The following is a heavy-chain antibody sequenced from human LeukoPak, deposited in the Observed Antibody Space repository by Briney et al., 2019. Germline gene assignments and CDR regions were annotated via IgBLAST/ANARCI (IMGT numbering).Heavy chain of an antibody. CDR1: GGSISSYY. D-gene: IGHD3-22*01. V-gene: IGHV4-59*12. Sequence: SETLSLTCTVSGGSISSYYWSWIRQPPGKGLEWIGYIYYSGSTNYNPSLKSRVTISVDTSKNQFSLKLSSVTAADTAVYYCARGSHYYDSSGYPPDYWGQGTLVTVSS. CDR3: ARGSHYYDSSGYPPDY. J-gene: IGHJ4*02. CDR2: IYYSGST.